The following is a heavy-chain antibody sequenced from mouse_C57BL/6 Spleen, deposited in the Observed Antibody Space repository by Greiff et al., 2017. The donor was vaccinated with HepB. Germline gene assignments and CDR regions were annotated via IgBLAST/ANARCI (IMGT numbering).Heavy chain of an antibody. Sequence: EVQLQQSGPELVKPGASVKISCKASGYTFTDYYMNWVKQSHGKSLEWIGDINPNNGGTSYNQKFKGKATLTVDKSSSTAYMELRSLTSEDSAVYYCARRYYYGSSYPWFAYWGQGTLVTVSA. J-gene: IGHJ3*01. V-gene: IGHV1-26*01. CDR2: INPNNGGT. CDR3: ARRYYYGSSYPWFAY. D-gene: IGHD1-1*01. CDR1: GYTFTDYY.